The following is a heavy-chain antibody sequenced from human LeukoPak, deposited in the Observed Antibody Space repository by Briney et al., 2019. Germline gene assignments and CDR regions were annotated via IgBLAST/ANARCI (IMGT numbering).Heavy chain of an antibody. D-gene: IGHD6-13*01. CDR3: AREGAAAGSPFDY. V-gene: IGHV4-34*01. J-gene: IGHJ4*02. CDR2: INHSGST. CDR1: GGSFSGYY. Sequence: SETLSLTCAVYGGSFSGYYWSWIRQPPGKGLEWIGEINHSGSTNYNPSLKSRVTISVDTSKNQFSLKLSSVTAADTAVYYCAREGAAAGSPFDYWGQGTLVTVSS.